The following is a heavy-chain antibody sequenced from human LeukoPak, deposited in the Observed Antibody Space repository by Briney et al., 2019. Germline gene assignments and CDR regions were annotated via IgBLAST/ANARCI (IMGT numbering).Heavy chain of an antibody. Sequence: GGSLRLSCAASGFTFSNAWMSWVRQAPGKGLEWVGRIKSKTDGGTTDYAAPVKGRFTISRDDSENTLYLQMNSLKTEDTAVYYCTTARQSYGSGTDAFDIWGQGTMVTVSS. J-gene: IGHJ3*02. V-gene: IGHV3-15*01. CDR3: TTARQSYGSGTDAFDI. CDR2: IKSKTDGGTT. D-gene: IGHD3-10*01. CDR1: GFTFSNAW.